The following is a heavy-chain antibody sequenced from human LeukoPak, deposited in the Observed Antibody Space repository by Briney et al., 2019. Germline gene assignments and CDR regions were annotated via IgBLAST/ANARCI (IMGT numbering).Heavy chain of an antibody. CDR3: AREDIVVVPAAQDLNYYYYGMDV. D-gene: IGHD2-2*01. V-gene: IGHV3-30*04. Sequence: GGSLRLSCAASGFTFSSYAMHWVRQAPGKGLEWVAVISYDGSNKYCADSVKGRFTISRDNSKNTLYLQMNSLRAEDTAVYYCAREDIVVVPAAQDLNYYYYGMDVWGQGTTVTVSS. CDR2: ISYDGSNK. J-gene: IGHJ6*02. CDR1: GFTFSSYA.